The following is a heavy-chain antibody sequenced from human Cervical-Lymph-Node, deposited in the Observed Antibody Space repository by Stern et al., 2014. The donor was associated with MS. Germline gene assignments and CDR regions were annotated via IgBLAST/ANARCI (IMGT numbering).Heavy chain of an antibody. D-gene: IGHD1-26*01. Sequence: QVQLQESGPGLVKPSETLSLTCTVSGGSINSYYWNWIRQPPGKGLEWIGYISYSGGTNYNPSLKSRVTISVDTSKNQFSLKLTSVTAADTAVYCAGAEWELLSLGTWSPLNHWGQGTLVTVSS. V-gene: IGHV4-59*01. CDR3: GAEWELLSLGTWSPLNH. CDR1: GGSINSYY. J-gene: IGHJ5*02. CDR2: ISYSGGT.